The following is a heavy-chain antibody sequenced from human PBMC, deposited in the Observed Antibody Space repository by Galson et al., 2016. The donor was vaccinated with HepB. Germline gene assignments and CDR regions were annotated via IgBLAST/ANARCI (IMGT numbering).Heavy chain of an antibody. J-gene: IGHJ4*02. CDR1: GFTFSSYG. V-gene: IGHV3-23*01. CDR3: VKNGRGLDLIWES. D-gene: IGHD3-16*01. Sequence: SLRLSCAASGFTFSSYGMTWVRQAPGKGLEDVSSISMSGGSRDYAESVKGRFTISRDHSRNTVDLQMNSLRAEDTAIYYCVKNGRGLDLIWESWGQGTLVTVSA. CDR2: ISMSGGSR.